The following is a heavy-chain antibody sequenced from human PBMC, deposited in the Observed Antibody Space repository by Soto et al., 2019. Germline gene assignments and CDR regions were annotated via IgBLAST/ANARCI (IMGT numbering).Heavy chain of an antibody. CDR1: GQSFRDYH. Sequence: QVLLQQWGAGLLKPSETLSLTCAVYGQSFRDYHWSWIRQSPGKGLDWIGEINHSGNTNYNPSLKCRVTISLDTSKNQFSLTLSSVTAADTAVYDCARGGGGYDYVWGSYRPFDFWGQGTLVTVSS. CDR2: INHSGNT. D-gene: IGHD3-16*02. CDR3: ARGGGGYDYVWGSYRPFDF. V-gene: IGHV4-34*01. J-gene: IGHJ4*02.